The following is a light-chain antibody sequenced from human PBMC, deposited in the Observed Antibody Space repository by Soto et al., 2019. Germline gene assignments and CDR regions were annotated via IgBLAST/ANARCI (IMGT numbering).Light chain of an antibody. CDR3: QQYHSYWT. Sequence: DIQMTQSPSSLSASVGDRVTITFQASQDINKNLIWYQQKPGKAPKLLIYAASSLQSGVPSRFSGSGSGTDFTLTISSLQTDDFSTYYCQQYHSYWTFGQGTKVDIK. V-gene: IGKV1-16*01. CDR1: QDINKN. J-gene: IGKJ1*01. CDR2: AAS.